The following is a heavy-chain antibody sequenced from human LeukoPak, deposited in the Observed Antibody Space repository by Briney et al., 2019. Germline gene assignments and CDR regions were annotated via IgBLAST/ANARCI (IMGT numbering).Heavy chain of an antibody. Sequence: SETLSLTCTVSGGSNSLYYWSWIRQPPGKGLEWIGYVYYSGSTKYNPSLKSRVTISVDTSKNQFSLNLSSVTAADTAVYYCARHADTMVRGVRGYGMDVWGQGTTVTVSS. CDR2: VYYSGST. CDR1: GGSNSLYY. CDR3: ARHADTMVRGVRGYGMDV. J-gene: IGHJ6*02. D-gene: IGHD3-10*01. V-gene: IGHV4-59*08.